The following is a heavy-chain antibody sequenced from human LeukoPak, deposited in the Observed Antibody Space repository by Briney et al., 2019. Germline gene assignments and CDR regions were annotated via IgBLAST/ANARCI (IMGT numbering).Heavy chain of an antibody. J-gene: IGHJ4*02. CDR3: ATDPRLFPDSSTNGFDY. Sequence: GASVNLSCNSTVYTFTSYSISCVRHAPRQPLESRRWISACNGNTNYAQKHQGRVTMTTDASTSTAYMELRSLRSDDTAVCYCATDPRLFPDSSTNGFDYWGQGTLVTVSS. D-gene: IGHD2-2*01. CDR1: VYTFTSYS. V-gene: IGHV1-18*04. CDR2: ISACNGNT.